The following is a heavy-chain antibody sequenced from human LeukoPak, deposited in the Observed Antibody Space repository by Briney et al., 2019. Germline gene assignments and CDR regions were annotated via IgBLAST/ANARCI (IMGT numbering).Heavy chain of an antibody. D-gene: IGHD2-2*01. CDR3: ARDHCSSTSCYGDNWFDP. Sequence: GRSLRLSCAASGFTVSSNYMSWVRQAPGKGLEWVSVIYSGGSTYYADSVEGRFTISRDNSKNTLYLQMNSLRAEDTAVYYCARDHCSSTSCYGDNWFDPWGQGTLVTVSS. CDR2: IYSGGST. CDR1: GFTVSSNY. J-gene: IGHJ5*02. V-gene: IGHV3-53*01.